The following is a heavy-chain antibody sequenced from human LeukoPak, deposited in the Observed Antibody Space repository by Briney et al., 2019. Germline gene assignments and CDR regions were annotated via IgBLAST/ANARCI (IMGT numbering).Heavy chain of an antibody. CDR1: GGSISSGSYY. J-gene: IGHJ6*03. Sequence: SQTLSLTCTVSGGSISSGSYYWSWIRQPAGKGLEWIGRIYTSGSTNYNPSLKSRVTMSVDTSKNQFSLKLSSVTAADTAVYYCARGPGYYYMDVWGKGTTVTISS. V-gene: IGHV4-61*02. CDR3: ARGPGYYYMDV. CDR2: IYTSGST.